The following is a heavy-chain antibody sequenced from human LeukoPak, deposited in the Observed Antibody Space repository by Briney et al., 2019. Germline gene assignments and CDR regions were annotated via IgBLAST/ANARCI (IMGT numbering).Heavy chain of an antibody. V-gene: IGHV3-66*01. J-gene: IGHJ5*02. Sequence: GGSLRVSCAASGFIVNYNYMSWVRQAPGKGPEWVSVIYSGGSTYYADSVKGRFTISRDNSKNMVYLQMNSLRVEDTAVCYCARAKVGTTYWFDPWGQGTLVTVSS. CDR1: GFIVNYNY. CDR2: IYSGGST. D-gene: IGHD1-26*01. CDR3: ARAKVGTTYWFDP.